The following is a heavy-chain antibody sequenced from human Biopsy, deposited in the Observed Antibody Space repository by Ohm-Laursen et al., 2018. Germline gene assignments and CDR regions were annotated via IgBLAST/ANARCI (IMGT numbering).Heavy chain of an antibody. J-gene: IGHJ4*02. CDR1: GFTFSGFS. CDR2: ISASGNHI. V-gene: IGHV3-21*01. D-gene: IGHD2-8*01. Sequence: GSLRLSCAASGFTFSGFSMNWVRQAPGKGLEWVSSISASGNHIYYTDSVKGRFTVCRDNGKNSVYLQMNSLRVEDTAVYYCARDGEAKYCKHGVCPSDFWGQGTLVTVSS. CDR3: ARDGEAKYCKHGVCPSDF.